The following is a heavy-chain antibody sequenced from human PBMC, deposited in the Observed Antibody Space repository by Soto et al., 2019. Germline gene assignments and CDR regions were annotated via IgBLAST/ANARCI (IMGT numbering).Heavy chain of an antibody. J-gene: IGHJ4*02. CDR3: STDPPRYCSSSSCYIGF. V-gene: IGHV3-15*01. CDR1: GFTFSNAW. D-gene: IGHD2-2*02. CDR2: IKSKTDGGTT. Sequence: EVQLVESGGGLVKPGESLRLSCTASGFTFSNAWMNWVRQAPGKGLEWVGRIKSKTDGGTTDYAAPVKARFTISRDDSQNTAYLQMNSLKSEDTAVYYCSTDPPRYCSSSSCYIGFWGQGTLVTVSS.